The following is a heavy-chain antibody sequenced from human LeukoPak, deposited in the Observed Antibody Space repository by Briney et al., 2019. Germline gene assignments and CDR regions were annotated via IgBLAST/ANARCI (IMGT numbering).Heavy chain of an antibody. D-gene: IGHD3-10*01. V-gene: IGHV4-59*08. CDR2: IYYSGST. Sequence: PSETLSLTCTVSGGSISSYYWSWIRQPPGKGLEWIGYIYYSGSTNYNPSLKSRVTISVDTSKNQFSLKLSSVTAADTAVYYCARQVEWFGSYPYFDLWGRGTLVTVSS. CDR1: GGSISSYY. J-gene: IGHJ2*01. CDR3: ARQVEWFGSYPYFDL.